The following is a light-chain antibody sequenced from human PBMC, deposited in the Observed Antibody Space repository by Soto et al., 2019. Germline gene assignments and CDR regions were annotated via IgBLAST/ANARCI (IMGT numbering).Light chain of an antibody. V-gene: IGKV3-20*01. CDR3: QHYGSSPSYI. CDR1: QSVSSSY. CDR2: ATS. J-gene: IGKJ2*01. Sequence: EIVLTQSPGTLSLSPGERATLSCRASQSVSSSYLAWYQQKPGQAPRLLIYATSSRATGIPDRFSGGGSGTDFTLTISRLEPEDFAVYYCQHYGSSPSYIFGQGTKLEIK.